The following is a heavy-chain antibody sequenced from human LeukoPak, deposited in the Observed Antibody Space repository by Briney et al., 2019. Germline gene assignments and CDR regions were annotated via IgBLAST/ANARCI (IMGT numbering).Heavy chain of an antibody. Sequence: ASVKVSCKTSGYNFRHYGISWVRQAPGQGLEWMAWISGGYNGDSNYALKLRGRLTMTTDTSTSTAYMELRSLRSDDTAVYYCARDEKKYCSGGSYPAYFDYWGQGTLVTVSS. CDR2: ISGGYNGDS. J-gene: IGHJ4*02. CDR1: GYNFRHYG. D-gene: IGHD2-15*01. CDR3: ARDEKKYCSGGSYPAYFDY. V-gene: IGHV1-18*01.